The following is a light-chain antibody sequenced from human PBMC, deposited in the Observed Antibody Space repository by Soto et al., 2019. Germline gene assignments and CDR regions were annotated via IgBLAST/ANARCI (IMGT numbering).Light chain of an antibody. V-gene: IGKV3-20*01. CDR3: QQYGRSPLT. J-gene: IGKJ4*02. CDR2: GAS. Sequence: IVSTQSPGTLSLSPGERATLSCRASQSVSSSYLAWYHQKRGQAPRLIIYGASIRATGIPDRFSGSGSGTDFTLTISRLELEDVAVYYCQQYGRSPLTFGGGTKVDIK. CDR1: QSVSSSY.